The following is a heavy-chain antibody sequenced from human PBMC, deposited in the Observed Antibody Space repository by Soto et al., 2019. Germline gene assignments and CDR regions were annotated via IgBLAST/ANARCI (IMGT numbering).Heavy chain of an antibody. CDR3: ARDEVFWSSSSEVGWFDP. J-gene: IGHJ5*02. D-gene: IGHD6-6*01. CDR1: GGTFSSYA. Sequence: QVQLVQSGAEVKKPGSSVKVSCKASGGTFSSYAISWVRQAPGQGLELMGGIIPIFGTANYAQKFQGRVTITADEYTSTAYMELSSLRSEDTAVYYCARDEVFWSSSSEVGWFDPWGQGTLVTVSS. V-gene: IGHV1-69*01. CDR2: IIPIFGTA.